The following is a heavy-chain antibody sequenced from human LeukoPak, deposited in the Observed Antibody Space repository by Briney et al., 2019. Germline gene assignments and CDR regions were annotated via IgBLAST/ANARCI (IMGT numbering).Heavy chain of an antibody. D-gene: IGHD3-3*01. V-gene: IGHV1-69*05. CDR1: GGTFSSYA. CDR3: ARGGDFWSGREDV. CDR2: IIPIFGTA. Sequence: SVKVSCKASGGTFSSYAISWVRQAPGQGLEWMGRIIPIFGTANYAQKFQGRVTITTDESTSTAYMELSSLRSEDTAVYYCARGGDFWSGREDVWGKGTTVTVSS. J-gene: IGHJ6*04.